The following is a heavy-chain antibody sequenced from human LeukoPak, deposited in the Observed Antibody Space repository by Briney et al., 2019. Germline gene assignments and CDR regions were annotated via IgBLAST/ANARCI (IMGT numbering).Heavy chain of an antibody. J-gene: IGHJ4*02. D-gene: IGHD6-19*01. Sequence: GGSLRLSCAASGFTFSSYGMHWVRQAPGKGLEWVAVISYDGSNKYYADSVKGRFTISRDNSKNTLYLQMNSLRAEDTAVYSCAKDRGIAVAGNLDYWGQGTLVTVSS. CDR3: AKDRGIAVAGNLDY. V-gene: IGHV3-30*18. CDR2: ISYDGSNK. CDR1: GFTFSSYG.